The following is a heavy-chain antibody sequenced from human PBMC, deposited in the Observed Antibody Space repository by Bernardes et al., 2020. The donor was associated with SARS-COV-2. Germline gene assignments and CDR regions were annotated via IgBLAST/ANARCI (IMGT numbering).Heavy chain of an antibody. CDR2: IYYSGST. D-gene: IGHD2-8*01. CDR1: GGSIRYYY. Sequence: SETLSLTCSVSGGSIRYYYWSWIRQPPGKGLEWIGYIYYSGSTGYNPSLKSRVTISRDSSKNQFSLKLSSVTAVDTAVYYCARHVRDCTNGVCQTYYYYRMDVWGQGTTVTVSS. J-gene: IGHJ6*02. V-gene: IGHV4-59*08. CDR3: ARHVRDCTNGVCQTYYYYRMDV.